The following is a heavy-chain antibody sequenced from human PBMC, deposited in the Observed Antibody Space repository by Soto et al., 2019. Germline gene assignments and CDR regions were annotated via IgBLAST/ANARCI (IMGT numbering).Heavy chain of an antibody. J-gene: IGHJ5*02. Sequence: PSETLSLTCTVSGGSISSGDYYWSWIRQPPGKGLEWIGYIYYSGSTYYNPSLKSRVTISVDTSKNQFSLKLSSVTAADTAVYYCARVHIVVVPAAKYIWFDPWGQGTLVTVPS. CDR3: ARVHIVVVPAAKYIWFDP. CDR2: IYYSGST. CDR1: GGSISSGDYY. V-gene: IGHV4-30-4*01. D-gene: IGHD2-2*01.